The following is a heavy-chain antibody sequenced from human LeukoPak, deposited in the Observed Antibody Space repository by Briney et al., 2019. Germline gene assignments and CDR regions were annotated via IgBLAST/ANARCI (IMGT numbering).Heavy chain of an antibody. CDR2: ISAYNGNT. V-gene: IGHV1-18*01. Sequence: ASVKVSCKASGYTFTSYGISWVRQAPGQGLEWMGWISAYNGNTNYAQKLQGRVIMTTDTSTSTAYMELRSLRSDDTAVYYCAREKPPHYYDSSGYYGMDVWGQGTTVTVSS. CDR1: GYTFTSYG. CDR3: AREKPPHYYDSSGYYGMDV. D-gene: IGHD3-22*01. J-gene: IGHJ6*02.